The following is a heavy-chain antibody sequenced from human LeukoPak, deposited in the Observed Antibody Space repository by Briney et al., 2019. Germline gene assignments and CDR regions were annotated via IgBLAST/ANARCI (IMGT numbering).Heavy chain of an antibody. CDR1: GYTFTGYY. CDR3: ARDDYYYDSSGYYYPGAFDI. CDR2: INPNSGGT. D-gene: IGHD3-22*01. V-gene: IGHV1-2*02. Sequence: ASVTVSCKASGYTFTGYYMHWVRQAPGQGLEWMGWINPNSGGTNYAQKFQGRVTITRDTSISTAYMELSRLRSDDTAVYYCARDDYYYDSSGYYYPGAFDIWGQGTMVTVSS. J-gene: IGHJ3*02.